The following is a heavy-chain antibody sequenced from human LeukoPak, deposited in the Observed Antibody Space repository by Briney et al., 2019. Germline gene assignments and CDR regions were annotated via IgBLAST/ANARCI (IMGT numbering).Heavy chain of an antibody. Sequence: ASVKVSCKASGYTFTGYYMHWVRQAPGQGLEWMGWINPNSGNTGYAQKFQGRVTITRNTSISTAYMELSSLRSEDTAVYYCATLGAIPFDYWGQGTLVTVSS. CDR1: GYTFTGYY. CDR3: ATLGAIPFDY. CDR2: INPNSGNT. D-gene: IGHD2-21*01. V-gene: IGHV1-8*03. J-gene: IGHJ4*02.